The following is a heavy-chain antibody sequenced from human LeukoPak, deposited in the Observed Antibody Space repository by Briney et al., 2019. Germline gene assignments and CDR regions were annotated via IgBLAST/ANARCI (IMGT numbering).Heavy chain of an antibody. Sequence: KPSQTLSLTCTVSGGSVSSGSYYWSWIRQPPGKGLEWIGYIYYSGSTYYNPSLKSRVTISVDTSKNQFSLKLSSVTAADTAVYYCARDSAYSSAYDPPPLDYWGQGTLVTVSS. CDR1: GGSVSSGSYY. CDR3: ARDSAYSSAYDPPPLDY. V-gene: IGHV4-30-4*08. CDR2: IYYSGST. J-gene: IGHJ4*02. D-gene: IGHD6-19*01.